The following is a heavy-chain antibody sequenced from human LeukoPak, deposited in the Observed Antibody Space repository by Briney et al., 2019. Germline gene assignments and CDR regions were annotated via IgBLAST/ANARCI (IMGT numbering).Heavy chain of an antibody. J-gene: IGHJ4*02. CDR2: IYYSGST. CDR1: GGSISSSSYY. D-gene: IGHD6-19*01. CDR3: ASNIAVATVTDY. V-gene: IGHV4-39*01. Sequence: PSETLSLTCTVSGGSISSSSYYWGWIRQPPGKGLEWIGSIYYSGSTYYNPSLKSRVTISVDPSKNQFSLKLSSVTAADTAVYYCASNIAVATVTDYWGQGTLVAVSS.